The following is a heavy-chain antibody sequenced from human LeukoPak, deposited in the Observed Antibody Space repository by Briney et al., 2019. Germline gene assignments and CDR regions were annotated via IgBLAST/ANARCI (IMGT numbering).Heavy chain of an antibody. CDR2: IYYSGST. CDR1: GGSISSYY. V-gene: IGHV4-59*12. J-gene: IGHJ4*02. CDR3: ARRFLAVHRRSMDY. D-gene: IGHD1-1*01. Sequence: PSETLSLTCTVSGGSISSYYWSWIRQPPGKGLEWIGYIYYSGSTNYNPSLKSRVTISVDTSKNQFSLKLSSVTAADTAVYYCARRFLAVHRRSMDYWGQGTLVTVSS.